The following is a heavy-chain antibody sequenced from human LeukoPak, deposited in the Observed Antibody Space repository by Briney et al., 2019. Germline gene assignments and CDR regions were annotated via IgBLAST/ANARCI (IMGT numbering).Heavy chain of an antibody. V-gene: IGHV3-30*02. CDR2: IRYDGSNK. CDR1: GFTFSSYS. J-gene: IGHJ6*03. Sequence: GGSLRLSCAASGFTFSSYSMNWVRQAPGKGLEWVAFIRYDGSNKYYADSVKGRFTISRDNSKNTLYLQMNSLRAEDTAVYYCAKSYGDSREYYYYMDVWGKGTTVTISS. CDR3: AKSYGDSREYYYYMDV. D-gene: IGHD4-17*01.